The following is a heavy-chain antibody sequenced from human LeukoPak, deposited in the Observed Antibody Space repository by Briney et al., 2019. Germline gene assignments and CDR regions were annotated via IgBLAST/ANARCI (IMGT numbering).Heavy chain of an antibody. CDR3: ASYPYNSGWYFDY. D-gene: IGHD6-19*01. CDR2: IYYSGST. CDR1: GGYISSNSYY. Sequence: SETLSLTCTVSGGYISSNSYYWGWIRQPPGKGLEWIGSIYYSGSTYYNPSLKSRVTISVDTSKNQFSLKLSSVTAADTAVYYCASYPYNSGWYFDYWGQGTLVTVSS. V-gene: IGHV4-39*07. J-gene: IGHJ4*02.